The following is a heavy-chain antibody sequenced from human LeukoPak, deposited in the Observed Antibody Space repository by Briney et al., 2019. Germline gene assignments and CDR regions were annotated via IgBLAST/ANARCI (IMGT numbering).Heavy chain of an antibody. CDR1: GGSISSTSYY. Sequence: PSETLSLTCIVSGGSISSTSYYWGWIRQSPGKGLEWIGSIYYSGSTYYNPSLKSRVTISVDTSKNQFSLKLSSVTAADTAVYYCARDASRVGASFDYWGQGTLVTVSS. D-gene: IGHD1-26*01. J-gene: IGHJ4*02. V-gene: IGHV4-39*07. CDR3: ARDASRVGASFDY. CDR2: IYYSGST.